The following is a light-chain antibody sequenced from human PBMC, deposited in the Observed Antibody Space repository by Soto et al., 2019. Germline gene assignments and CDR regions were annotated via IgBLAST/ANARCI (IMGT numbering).Light chain of an antibody. Sequence: DIQMTQSPSSLSGSVGDRFTITCVSSQSIASYLNWYQQRPGKAPKLLIHAASTLQSGVPSRFSGSESESGTDFTPTISSLQPEDFATYYCQQSYTSPHFGQGTKVDIK. V-gene: IGKV1-39*01. J-gene: IGKJ2*01. CDR1: QSIASY. CDR2: AAS. CDR3: QQSYTSPH.